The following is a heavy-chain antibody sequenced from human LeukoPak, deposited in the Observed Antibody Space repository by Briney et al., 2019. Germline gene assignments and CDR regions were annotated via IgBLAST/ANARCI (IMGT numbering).Heavy chain of an antibody. V-gene: IGHV3-11*01. CDR3: ARRIMGTTGHAFDF. CDR2: TRVSDNNL. J-gene: IGHJ3*01. CDR1: GFIFSDYP. D-gene: IGHD2-8*01. Sequence: GRSLRLSCAASGFIFSDYPMSWIRQAPGKGLEWLSYTRVSDNNLYYADSVKGRFTISRDNAQTSLYLQMNSLRAEDTAVYYCARRIMGTTGHAFDFWGQGTMVTVSS.